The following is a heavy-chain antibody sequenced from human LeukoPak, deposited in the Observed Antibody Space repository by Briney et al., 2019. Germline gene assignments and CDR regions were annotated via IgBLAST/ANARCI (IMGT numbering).Heavy chain of an antibody. Sequence: PSETLSLTCTVSGGPISSYYWSWIRQPPGKGLEWIGYIYYSGTTNYNPSLKSRVTISVDTSKNQFSLKLSSVTAADTAVYYCARGVYIAAAQYGYWGQGTLVSVSS. CDR3: ARGVYIAAAQYGY. CDR2: IYYSGTT. CDR1: GGPISSYY. V-gene: IGHV4-59*01. J-gene: IGHJ4*02. D-gene: IGHD6-13*01.